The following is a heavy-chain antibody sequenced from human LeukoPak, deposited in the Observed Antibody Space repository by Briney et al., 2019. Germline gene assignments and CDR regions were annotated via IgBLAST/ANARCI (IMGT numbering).Heavy chain of an antibody. CDR2: VNPYNGNT. Sequence: ASEKVSCKASGYTLTSYGNSWVRHAPGQGHEWMGWVNPYNGNTNYAQTLQGRVTMTTDTSTSTAYMELRSLKSDDTAVYYCARVNIAASGRIAVVGTYFDYWGQGTLVTVSS. J-gene: IGHJ4*02. D-gene: IGHD6-19*01. CDR1: GYTLTSYG. V-gene: IGHV1-18*01. CDR3: ARVNIAASGRIAVVGTYFDY.